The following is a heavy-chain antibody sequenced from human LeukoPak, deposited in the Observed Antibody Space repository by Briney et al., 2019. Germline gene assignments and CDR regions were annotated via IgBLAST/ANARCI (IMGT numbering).Heavy chain of an antibody. CDR3: ASDWGLSQLEYCSNTNCYMGAFDI. D-gene: IGHD2-2*02. J-gene: IGHJ3*02. Sequence: ASVKVSCKASGYTFTDYYMHWVRQAPGQGLEWMGWINPNSGATNYAQKFQGRVTMTRDTSISTAYMELSRLRSDDTAVYYCASDWGLSQLEYCSNTNCYMGAFDIWGQGTMVTVSS. CDR2: INPNSGAT. V-gene: IGHV1-2*02. CDR1: GYTFTDYY.